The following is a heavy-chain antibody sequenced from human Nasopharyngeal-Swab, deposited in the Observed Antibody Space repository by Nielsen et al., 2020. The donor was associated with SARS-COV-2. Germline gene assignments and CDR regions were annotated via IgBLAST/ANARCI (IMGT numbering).Heavy chain of an antibody. V-gene: IGHV4-34*01. CDR2: INRSGST. CDR3: ARGDYDYVWGSYRSEERWFDP. Sequence: GSLRLSCAVYGGSFSGYYWSWIRQPPGKGLEWIGEINRSGSTNYNPSLKSRVTISVDTSKNQFSLKLSPVTAADTAVYYCARGDYDYVWGSYRSEERWFDPWGQGTLVTVSS. D-gene: IGHD3-16*02. J-gene: IGHJ5*02. CDR1: GGSFSGYY.